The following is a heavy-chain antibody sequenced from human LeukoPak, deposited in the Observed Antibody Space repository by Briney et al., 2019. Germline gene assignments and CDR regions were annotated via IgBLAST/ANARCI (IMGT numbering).Heavy chain of an antibody. J-gene: IGHJ4*02. Sequence: PGGSLRLSCAASGFTFSTYEMNWVRQAPGKGLEWVSYISSSGSTIYYADSVKGRFTISRDNAKNSLYLQMNSLRAEDTAVYYCASSPYDSSGYYSEAPSGDYWGQGTLVTVSS. V-gene: IGHV3-48*03. CDR3: ASSPYDSSGYYSEAPSGDY. CDR1: GFTFSTYE. CDR2: ISSSGSTI. D-gene: IGHD3-22*01.